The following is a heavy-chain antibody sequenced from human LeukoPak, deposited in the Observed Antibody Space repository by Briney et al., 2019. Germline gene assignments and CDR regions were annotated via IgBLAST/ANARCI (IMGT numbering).Heavy chain of an antibody. CDR1: GYTLKTYG. CDR2: ISGYNGNT. Sequence: GASVKVSCKASGYTLKTYGISWVRQAPGQGLEWMGWISGYNGNTKFAQNFQGRVTMTTDTFTNTAHMELRSLKSDDTAVYYCATGSITMIRGVTYFYYGMDVWGQGTTVTVSS. D-gene: IGHD3-10*01. V-gene: IGHV1-18*01. J-gene: IGHJ6*02. CDR3: ATGSITMIRGVTYFYYGMDV.